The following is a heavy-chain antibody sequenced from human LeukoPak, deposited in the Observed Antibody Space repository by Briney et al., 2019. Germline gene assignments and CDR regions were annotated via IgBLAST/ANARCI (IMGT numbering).Heavy chain of an antibody. D-gene: IGHD2-8*01. CDR1: GFSFGSSW. CDR2: INGDGTST. V-gene: IGHV3-74*03. J-gene: IGHJ4*02. CDR3: ARVDVLSGG. Sequence: GGSLRLSCAASGFSFGSSWMHWVRQAPGKGLVWVSRINGDGTSTTYADSVKGRFTISRDNAKNTLYLQMNSLRAEDTAVYYCARVDVLSGGWGQGTLVTVSS.